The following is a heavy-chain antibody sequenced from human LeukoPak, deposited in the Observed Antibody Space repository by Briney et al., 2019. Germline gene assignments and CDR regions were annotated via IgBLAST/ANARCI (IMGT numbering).Heavy chain of an antibody. D-gene: IGHD3-10*01. CDR1: GFTFSAHI. Sequence: GGSLRLSCAASGFTFSAHIMDWVRQAPGKGLEWVSGISERGGSTNYADSVKGRFIISRDTSKNTVYLQMNSLRVEDTAVYFCAKRGIVIRAVIIIGFHKEAYYFDYWGQGILVTVSS. CDR2: ISERGGST. J-gene: IGHJ4*02. CDR3: AKRGIVIRAVIIIGFHKEAYYFDY. V-gene: IGHV3-23*01.